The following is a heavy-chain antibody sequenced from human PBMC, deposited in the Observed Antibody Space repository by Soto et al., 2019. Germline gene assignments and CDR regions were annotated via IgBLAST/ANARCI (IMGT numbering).Heavy chain of an antibody. D-gene: IGHD2-15*01. CDR3: VRTSLVVAAATREDY. CDR1: GFTFSSYW. CDR2: INSDGSST. J-gene: IGHJ4*02. V-gene: IGHV3-74*01. Sequence: EVQLVESGGGLVQPGGSLRLSCAASGFTFSSYWMHWVRQAPGKGLVWVSRINSDGSSTSYADSVKGRFTISRDNAKHTLYLHMNRPRAEDTAVYYCVRTSLVVAAATREDYWGQGTLVYVSS.